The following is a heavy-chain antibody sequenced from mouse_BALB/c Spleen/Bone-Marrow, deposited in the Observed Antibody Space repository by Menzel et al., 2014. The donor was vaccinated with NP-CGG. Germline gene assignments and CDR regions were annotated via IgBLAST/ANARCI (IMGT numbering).Heavy chain of an antibody. J-gene: IGHJ3*01. Sequence: VQLQQSGAELVKPGASVKLSCTASGFNIKDTYMHWVKQRPEQGLEWIGRIDPANGNTKYDPKFQGKATITADTSSNTAYLQLSSLTSEDTAVYYCARNGNYGALFAYWGQGTLVPVSA. D-gene: IGHD2-1*01. CDR3: ARNGNYGALFAY. CDR1: GFNIKDTY. V-gene: IGHV14-3*02. CDR2: IDPANGNT.